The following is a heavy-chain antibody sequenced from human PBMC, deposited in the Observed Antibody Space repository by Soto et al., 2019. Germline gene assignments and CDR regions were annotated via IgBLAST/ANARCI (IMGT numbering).Heavy chain of an antibody. D-gene: IGHD2-15*01. CDR3: ARVGCTGGSCNPYAYYAMDV. J-gene: IGHJ6*02. CDR1: GFTFNTYG. V-gene: IGHV3-33*01. CDR2: IWYDGSIK. Sequence: QVQLVESGGGVVQPGRSLRLSCAASGFTFNTYGMNWVRQAPGKGLEWVAIIWYDGSIKYYADSMKGRFTISRDNSKNTMYLQMNSLRAEDTSVYYCARVGCTGGSCNPYAYYAMDVWGQGTTVTVSS.